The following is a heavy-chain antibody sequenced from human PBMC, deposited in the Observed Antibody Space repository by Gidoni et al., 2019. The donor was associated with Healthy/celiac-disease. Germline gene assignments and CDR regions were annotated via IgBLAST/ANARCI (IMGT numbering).Heavy chain of an antibody. CDR1: GFTFSSYA. CDR3: AKEYYYDSSGGYFQH. D-gene: IGHD3-22*01. J-gene: IGHJ1*01. V-gene: IGHV3-23*01. CDR2: VSGSGGST. Sequence: EVQLLESGGGLVQPGGSLRPSCAASGFTFSSYAMSWVRQAPGKGLGWVSAVSGSGGSTYYADSVKGRFTISRDNSKNTLYMQMNSRRAEDTAVYYCAKEYYYDSSGGYFQHWGQGTLVTVSS.